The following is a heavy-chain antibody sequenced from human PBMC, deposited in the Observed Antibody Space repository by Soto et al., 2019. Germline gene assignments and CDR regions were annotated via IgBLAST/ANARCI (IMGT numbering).Heavy chain of an antibody. CDR3: AKTQRSGVHLAS. CDR1: GFTFSSYA. CDR2: ISGSGGST. J-gene: IGHJ4*02. D-gene: IGHD3-3*01. V-gene: IGHV3-23*01. Sequence: EVQLLESGGGLVQPGGSLRLSCAASGFTFSSYAMSWVRQAPGKGLEWVSAISGSGGSTYYADSVKGRFTISRDNSKNPLYLQMNSLRAEDTAVYYCAKTQRSGVHLASGAQGPLVPVSS.